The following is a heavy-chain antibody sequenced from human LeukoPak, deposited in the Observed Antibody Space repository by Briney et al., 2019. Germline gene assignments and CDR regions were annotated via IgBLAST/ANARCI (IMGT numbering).Heavy chain of an antibody. V-gene: IGHV3-23*01. CDR2: ISGSGGST. CDR1: GFTFSSYA. CDR3: AKDLKAVAGTNYFDY. J-gene: IGHJ4*02. Sequence: QSGGSLRLSCAASGFTFSSYAMSWVRQAPGKGLEWVSAISGSGGSTYYADSVKGRFTISRDNSKNTLYLQMSSLRAEDTAVYYCAKDLKAVAGTNYFDYWGQGTLVTVSS. D-gene: IGHD6-19*01.